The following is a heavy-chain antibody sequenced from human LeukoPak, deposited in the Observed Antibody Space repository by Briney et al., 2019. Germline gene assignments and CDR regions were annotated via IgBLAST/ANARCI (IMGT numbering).Heavy chain of an antibody. CDR2: ISAYNGNT. CDR3: ARGDTQTAISPEFDY. CDR1: GYTFNSYG. Sequence: GASVKVSCKASGYTFNSYGISWVRQAPGQGLEWMGWISAYNGNTNYAQKLQGRVTMTTDTSTSTAYMELRSLRSDDTAVYYCARGDTQTAISPEFDYWGQGTLVTVSS. V-gene: IGHV1-18*01. J-gene: IGHJ4*02. D-gene: IGHD2-21*02.